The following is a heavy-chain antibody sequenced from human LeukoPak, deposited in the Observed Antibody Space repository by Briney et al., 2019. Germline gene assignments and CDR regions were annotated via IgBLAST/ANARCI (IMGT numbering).Heavy chain of an antibody. J-gene: IGHJ4*02. D-gene: IGHD3-3*01. Sequence: HPGGSLRLSCVASGFTFGKYWMSWVRQAPGKGLEWVANIKLDGSEKNYVDSVKGRFTISRDNTKNSLYLQMNSLRAEDTAVFYCARDQYDTWSRRANFDSWGQGTLVIVSS. CDR1: GFTFGKYW. CDR2: IKLDGSEK. V-gene: IGHV3-7*03. CDR3: ARDQYDTWSRRANFDS.